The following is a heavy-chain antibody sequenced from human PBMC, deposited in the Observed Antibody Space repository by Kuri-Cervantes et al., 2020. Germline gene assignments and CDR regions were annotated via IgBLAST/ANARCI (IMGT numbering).Heavy chain of an antibody. Sequence: GSLRLSCTVSGGSISSSSYYWGWIRQPPGKGLEWIGSIYYSGSTYYNPSLKSRVTISVDTSKNQFSLKLSSVTAADTAVYYCARDTPKLWFGDHKFDYWGQGTLVTVPQ. V-gene: IGHV4-39*07. J-gene: IGHJ4*02. D-gene: IGHD3-10*01. CDR2: IYYSGST. CDR1: GGSISSSSYY. CDR3: ARDTPKLWFGDHKFDY.